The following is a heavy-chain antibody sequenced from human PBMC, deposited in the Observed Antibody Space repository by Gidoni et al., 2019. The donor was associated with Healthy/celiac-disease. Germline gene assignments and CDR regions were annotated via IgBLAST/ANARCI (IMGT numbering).Heavy chain of an antibody. CDR3: ARGTYDYIWGSYRRGNWFDP. J-gene: IGHJ5*02. V-gene: IGHV4-34*01. CDR2: INHSGST. CDR1: GGSFIGYY. Sequence: QVQLQQWGAGLLKPSETLSLTCAVYGGSFIGYYWRWIRQPPGKGLEWIGEINHSGSTNYNPSLKSRVTISVDMSKNQFSLKLSSVTAADTAVYYCARGTYDYIWGSYRRGNWFDPWGQGTLVTVSS. D-gene: IGHD3-16*02.